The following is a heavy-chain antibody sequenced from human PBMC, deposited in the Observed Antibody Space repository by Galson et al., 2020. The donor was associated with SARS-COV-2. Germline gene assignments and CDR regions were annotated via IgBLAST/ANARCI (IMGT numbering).Heavy chain of an antibody. CDR3: ATYSGSSMRGVDP. Sequence: ASVKVSCKASGYTFTDYDINWVRQATGQGLEWMGWMNPNSGNTGYAQEFQGRVTMTRDTSISTAYMELSSLRSEDTAVYYCATYSGSSMRGVDPWGQGTLVTVSS. V-gene: IGHV1-8*01. J-gene: IGHJ5*02. CDR2: MNPNSGNT. CDR1: GYTFTDYD. D-gene: IGHD6-13*01.